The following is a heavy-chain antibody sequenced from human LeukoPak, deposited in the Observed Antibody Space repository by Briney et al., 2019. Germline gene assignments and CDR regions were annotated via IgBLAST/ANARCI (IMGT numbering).Heavy chain of an antibody. CDR1: GFTFSSYG. Sequence: GGSLRLSCAASGFTFSSYGMHWVRQAPGKGLEWVAVIWYDGSNKYYADSVKGRFTISRDNSKNTTYLQMNRLRAEDTAVYYCARGDYYGSRGDYWGQGTLVTVSS. CDR3: ARGDYYGSRGDY. J-gene: IGHJ4*02. D-gene: IGHD3-10*01. V-gene: IGHV3-33*01. CDR2: IWYDGSNK.